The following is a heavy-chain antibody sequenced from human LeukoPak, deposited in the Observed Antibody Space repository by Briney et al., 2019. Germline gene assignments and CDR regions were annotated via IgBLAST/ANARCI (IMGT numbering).Heavy chain of an antibody. CDR3: ARTGDSSGWFNWFDP. V-gene: IGHV4-39*07. D-gene: IGHD6-19*01. CDR2: FHYSGTT. Sequence: SQTLSLTCTVSGGSISSGGYYWGWIRQPPGRDLEWIGSFHYSGTTSYNPSLKSRVTISVDTSQNQFSLKLSSVTAADTAVYYCARTGDSSGWFNWFDPWGQGTLVTVSS. J-gene: IGHJ5*02. CDR1: GGSISSGGYY.